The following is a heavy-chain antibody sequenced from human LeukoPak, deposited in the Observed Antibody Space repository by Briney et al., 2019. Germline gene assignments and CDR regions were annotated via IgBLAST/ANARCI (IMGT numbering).Heavy chain of an antibody. CDR1: GFTFSSYS. D-gene: IGHD1-1*01. CDR3: AKAFPKNVNYMDV. V-gene: IGHV3-48*01. J-gene: IGHJ6*03. Sequence: GGSLRLSCAASGFTFSSYSMNWVRQAPGKGLEWVSYISSSSTTIYYADSVKGRFTISRDNAKNSLYLQMNSLRAEDTAVYYCAKAFPKNVNYMDVWGKGTTVTVSS. CDR2: ISSSSTTI.